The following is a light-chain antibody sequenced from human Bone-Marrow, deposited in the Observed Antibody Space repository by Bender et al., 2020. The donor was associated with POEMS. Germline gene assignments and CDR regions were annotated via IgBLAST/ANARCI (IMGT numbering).Light chain of an antibody. CDR2: EVT. V-gene: IGLV2-23*02. J-gene: IGLJ1*01. CDR3: CSFAGSSTLYV. Sequence: QSALTQPASVSGSPGQSITISCTGASSDVGTYDLVSWYQHHPGKAPKLMIYEVTKRPSGVSNRFSGSKSGSTASLTISGLQAEDEADYYCCSFAGSSTLYVFGTGTKVTVL. CDR1: SSDVGTYDL.